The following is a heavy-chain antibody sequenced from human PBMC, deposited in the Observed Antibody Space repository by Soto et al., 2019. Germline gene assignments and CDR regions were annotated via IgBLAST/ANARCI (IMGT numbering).Heavy chain of an antibody. CDR1: GFTFSSYA. D-gene: IGHD2-15*01. CDR2: ISGSGGST. CDR3: AKADVVVVAAAGNAFDI. V-gene: IGHV3-23*01. Sequence: GESLKISCAASGFTFSSYAMSWVRQAPGKGLEWVSAISGSGGSTYYADSVKGRFTISRDNSKNTLYLQMNSLRAEDTAVYYCAKADVVVVAAAGNAFDIWGQGTMVTVSS. J-gene: IGHJ3*02.